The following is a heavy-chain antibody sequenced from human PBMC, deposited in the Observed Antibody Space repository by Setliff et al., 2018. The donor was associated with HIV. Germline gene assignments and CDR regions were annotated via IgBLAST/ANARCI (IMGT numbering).Heavy chain of an antibody. Sequence: SVKVSCKTSGDTFRTHAISWVRQAPGQGLEWMGGIIPILNKPNYAQEFLGRVTITTDESTSTAYMELSSLTSEDTAVYYCAGGRGATVIPVYWGQGTLVTVSS. CDR1: GDTFRTHA. V-gene: IGHV1-69*05. CDR3: AGGRGATVIPVY. D-gene: IGHD1-26*01. CDR2: IIPILNKP. J-gene: IGHJ4*02.